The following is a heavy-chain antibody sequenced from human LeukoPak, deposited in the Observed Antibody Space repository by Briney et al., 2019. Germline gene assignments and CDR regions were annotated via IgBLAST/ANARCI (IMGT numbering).Heavy chain of an antibody. D-gene: IGHD3-22*01. CDR1: GGSISSYH. Sequence: PSETLSLTCTVSGGSISSYHWSWIRQPPGKGLEWIGYIYYSGSTNYNPSLKSRVTISVDTSKNQFSLKLSSVTAADTAVYYCARGTYYYDSSGYEFDYWGQGTLVTVSS. CDR3: ARGTYYYDSSGYEFDY. J-gene: IGHJ4*02. V-gene: IGHV4-59*01. CDR2: IYYSGST.